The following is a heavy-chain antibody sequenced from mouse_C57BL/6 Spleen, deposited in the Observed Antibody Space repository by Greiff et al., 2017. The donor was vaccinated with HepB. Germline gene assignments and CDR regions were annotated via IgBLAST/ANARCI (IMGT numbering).Heavy chain of an antibody. CDR2: IDPETGGT. CDR1: GYTFTDYE. J-gene: IGHJ4*01. V-gene: IGHV1-15*01. D-gene: IGHD2-10*01. Sequence: QVQLQQSGAELVRPGASVTLSCKASGYTFTDYEMHWVKQTPVHGLEWIGAIDPETGGTAYNQKFKGKAILTADKSSSTAYMELRSLTSEDSAVYYCTRAPAYPYAMDYWGQGTSVTVSS. CDR3: TRAPAYPYAMDY.